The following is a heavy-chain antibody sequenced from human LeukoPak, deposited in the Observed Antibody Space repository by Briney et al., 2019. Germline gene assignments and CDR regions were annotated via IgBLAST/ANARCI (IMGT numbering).Heavy chain of an antibody. CDR2: ISPSSSSI. J-gene: IGHJ4*02. V-gene: IGHV3-48*01. CDR1: GFSFGSYS. Sequence: GGSLRLSCVASGFSFGSYSINWVRQAPGKGLEWVSYISPSSSSIYFADSVKGRFTISRDNAQNLLYLQMNSLRAEDTAVYYCARENAWGYFDFWGQGTLVTVSS. CDR3: ARENAWGYFDF. D-gene: IGHD7-27*01.